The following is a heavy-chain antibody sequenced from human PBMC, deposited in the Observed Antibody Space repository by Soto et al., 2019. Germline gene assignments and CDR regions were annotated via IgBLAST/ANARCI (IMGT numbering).Heavy chain of an antibody. CDR3: ARAPESGSWPYYYGMDV. J-gene: IGHJ6*02. CDR2: IIPIFGTA. CDR1: GGTFSSYA. D-gene: IGHD6-13*01. V-gene: IGHV1-69*01. Sequence: QVQLVQSGAEVTKPGSSVKVSCKASGGTFSSYAISWVRQAPGQGLEWMGGIIPIFGTAHYAQKFQGRVTITADESTSTGYMERSSLRSEDTAVYYGARAPESGSWPYYYGMDVCGQGTTVTVSS.